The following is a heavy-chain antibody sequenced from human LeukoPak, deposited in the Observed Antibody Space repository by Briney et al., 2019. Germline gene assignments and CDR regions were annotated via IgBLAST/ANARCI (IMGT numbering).Heavy chain of an antibody. CDR1: GITLSGYD. Sequence: GGSLRLSCAASGITLSGYDMHWVRQSTGKGLEWVSCIGSAGDTYYAGSVKGRFTVSREDAKKSLYLQMNSLRAGDTAVYYCVRGIGNYYDSGAADCWGQGTRVTVAP. CDR3: VRGIGNYYDSGAADC. CDR2: IGSAGDT. V-gene: IGHV3-13*04. J-gene: IGHJ4*02. D-gene: IGHD3-10*01.